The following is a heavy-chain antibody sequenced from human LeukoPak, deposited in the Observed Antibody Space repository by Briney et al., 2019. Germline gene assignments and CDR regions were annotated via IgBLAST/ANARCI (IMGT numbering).Heavy chain of an antibody. V-gene: IGHV4-59*01. CDR1: GVSISSYY. J-gene: IGHJ4*02. D-gene: IGHD5-12*01. CDR2: IFYSGST. Sequence: KPSETLSLTCTVSGVSISSYYWSWTRQSPGKGLEWIGYIFYSGSTNYNPSLKSRVTISVDTSKNQFSLKLTSVTAADTAVYYCARSRAYDYHFDNWGQGTLVTVSS. CDR3: ARSRAYDYHFDN.